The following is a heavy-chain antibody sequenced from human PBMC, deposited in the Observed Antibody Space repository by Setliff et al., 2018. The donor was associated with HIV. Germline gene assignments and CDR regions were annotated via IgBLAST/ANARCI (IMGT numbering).Heavy chain of an antibody. Sequence: SETLSLTCTVSGGSLSSGFYYWSWIRQPAGKGLEWIGHIFTTGNTYYNPSLKSRVTISVDTSKNQFSLKLSSVTAADTAVYYCARHSITLVVGVPERDDAFDIWGQGTMVTVSS. CDR2: IFTTGNT. J-gene: IGHJ3*02. V-gene: IGHV4-61*09. D-gene: IGHD3-22*01. CDR1: GGSLSSGFYY. CDR3: ARHSITLVVGVPERDDAFDI.